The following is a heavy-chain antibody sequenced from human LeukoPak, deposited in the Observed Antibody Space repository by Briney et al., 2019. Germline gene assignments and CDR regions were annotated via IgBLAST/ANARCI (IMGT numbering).Heavy chain of an antibody. Sequence: GGSLRLSCAASGFTFSSYEMNWVRQAPGKGLEWVSSISSSSSYIYYADSVKGRFTISRDNARNSLYLQMNSLRAEDTAVYYCARVNSGSYFYDYWGQGTLVTVSS. V-gene: IGHV3-21*01. CDR3: ARVNSGSYFYDY. CDR2: ISSSSSYI. D-gene: IGHD1-26*01. CDR1: GFTFSSYE. J-gene: IGHJ4*02.